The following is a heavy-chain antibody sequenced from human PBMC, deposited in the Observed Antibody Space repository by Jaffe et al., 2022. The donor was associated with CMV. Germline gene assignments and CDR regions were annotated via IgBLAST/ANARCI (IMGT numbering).Heavy chain of an antibody. Sequence: QITLKESGPTLVKPTQTLTLTCTFSGFSLSTSGVGVGWIRQPPGKALEWLALIYWNDDKRYSPSLKSRLTITKDTSKNQVVLTMTNMDPVDTATYYCAHTYLSLDLYDYGDHDPGFYFDYWGQGTLVTVSS. V-gene: IGHV2-5*01. CDR1: GFSLSTSGVG. D-gene: IGHD4-17*01. J-gene: IGHJ4*02. CDR2: IYWNDDK. CDR3: AHTYLSLDLYDYGDHDPGFYFDY.